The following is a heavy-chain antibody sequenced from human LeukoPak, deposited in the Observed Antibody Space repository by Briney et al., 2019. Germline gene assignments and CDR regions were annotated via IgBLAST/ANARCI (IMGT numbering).Heavy chain of an antibody. Sequence: PGGSLRLSCGASGFTFSTYGMTWVRQAPGKGPEWVSGISGSGDTTKYADSVKGRFTISRDNAKNSLYLQMNSLRAEDTAVYYCARASYSGSPFDYWGQGTLVTVSS. CDR3: ARASYSGSPFDY. CDR1: GFTFSTYG. CDR2: ISGSGDTT. V-gene: IGHV3-23*01. J-gene: IGHJ4*02. D-gene: IGHD1-26*01.